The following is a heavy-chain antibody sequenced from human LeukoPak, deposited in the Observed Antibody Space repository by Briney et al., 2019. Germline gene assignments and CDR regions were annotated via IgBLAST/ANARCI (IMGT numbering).Heavy chain of an antibody. CDR1: GFTFSSYW. CDR2: IKQDGSEK. CDR3: ARDYSNYRYYYYGMDV. D-gene: IGHD4-11*01. J-gene: IGHJ6*02. V-gene: IGHV3-7*03. Sequence: GGSLRLSCAASGFTFSSYWMSWVRQAPGKGLEWVANIKQDGSEKYYVDFVKGRFTISRDNAKNSLYLQMNSLRAEDTAVYYCARDYSNYRYYYYGMDVWGQGTAVTVSS.